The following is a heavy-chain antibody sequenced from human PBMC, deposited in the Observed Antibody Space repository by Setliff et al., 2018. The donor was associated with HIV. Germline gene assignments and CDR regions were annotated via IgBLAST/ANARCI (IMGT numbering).Heavy chain of an antibody. J-gene: IGHJ2*01. D-gene: IGHD3-10*01. Sequence: SETLSLTCAVYGGSFSDYQWSWVRQSPGKGLEWIGQINYSGTTRYNPSLKSRVTMSVDTSQNQFSLKLRSVNAADTAVYYCARDWVTRSNYYGSGSPWYFDFWGRGILVTVSS. CDR1: GGSFSDYQ. CDR3: ARDWVTRSNYYGSGSPWYFDF. V-gene: IGHV4-34*01. CDR2: INYSGTT.